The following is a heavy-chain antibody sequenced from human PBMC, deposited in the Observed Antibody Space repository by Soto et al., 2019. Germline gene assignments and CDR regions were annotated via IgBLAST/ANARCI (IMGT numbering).Heavy chain of an antibody. CDR2: IYSGGST. CDR3: ARTHYQQGRSRITMIVGGIKGAGYYYGMDV. Sequence: PGGSLILSCAASGFTVSSNYMSWARQAPGKGLEWVSVIYSGGSTYYADSVKGRFTISRDNSKNTLYLQMNSLRAEDTAVYYCARTHYQQGRSRITMIVGGIKGAGYYYGMDVWGQGTTVTVSS. CDR1: GFTVSSNY. D-gene: IGHD3-22*01. J-gene: IGHJ6*02. V-gene: IGHV3-66*01.